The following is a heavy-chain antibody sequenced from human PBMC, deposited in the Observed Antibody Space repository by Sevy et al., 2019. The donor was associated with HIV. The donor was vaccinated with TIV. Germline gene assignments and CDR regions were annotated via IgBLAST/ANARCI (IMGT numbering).Heavy chain of an antibody. J-gene: IGHJ3*02. CDR3: ARRVRSDDAFDI. CDR1: GLTFSSYS. D-gene: IGHD6-13*01. V-gene: IGHV3-48*01. Sequence: GGSLRLSCAASGLTFSSYSMNWVRQAPGKGLEWVSHISSSGRTIYYADSVKGRFTISRDNAKNSLYLQMNSLRAEDTAVYDCARRVRSDDAFDIWGQGTMVTVSS. CDR2: ISSSGRTI.